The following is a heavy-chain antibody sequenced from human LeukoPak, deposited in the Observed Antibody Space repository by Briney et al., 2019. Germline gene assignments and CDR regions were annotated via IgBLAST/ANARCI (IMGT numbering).Heavy chain of an antibody. CDR3: ARLGEPAALYYYYGMDV. CDR2: IYYSGST. J-gene: IGHJ6*04. Sequence: TASETLSLTCTVSGGSISSYYWSWIRQPPGKGLEWIGYIYYSGSTNYNPSLKSRVTISVDTSKNQFSLKLSSVTAADTAVYYCARLGEPAALYYYYGMDVWGKGTTVTVSS. V-gene: IGHV4-59*01. D-gene: IGHD2-2*01. CDR1: GGSISSYY.